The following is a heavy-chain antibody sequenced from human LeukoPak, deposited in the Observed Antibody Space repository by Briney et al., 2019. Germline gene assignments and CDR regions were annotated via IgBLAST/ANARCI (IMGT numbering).Heavy chain of an antibody. J-gene: IGHJ4*02. Sequence: GGSLRPSCAASGFTVSSNYMNWVRQAPGKGLEWVSMIYPDGNTFYTDSVKGRFTISRDNSKNTLDLQMSSLRAEDTAVYYCARRGYGYGSPFDYWGQGTLVTVSS. V-gene: IGHV3-66*04. CDR3: ARRGYGYGSPFDY. D-gene: IGHD5-18*01. CDR2: IYPDGNT. CDR1: GFTVSSNY.